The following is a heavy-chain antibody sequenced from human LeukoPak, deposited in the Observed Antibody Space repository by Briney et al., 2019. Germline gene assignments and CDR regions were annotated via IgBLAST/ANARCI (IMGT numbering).Heavy chain of an antibody. CDR3: ARRVGATLTYYFDY. CDR1: GFTFSSYS. D-gene: IGHD1-26*01. Sequence: PGGSLRLSCAASGFTFSSYSMNWVRQAPGKGLEWVSSISSSSSYIYYADSVKGRFTIPRDNAKNSLYLQMNSLRAEDTAVYYCARRVGATLTYYFDYWGQGTLVTVSS. CDR2: ISSSSSYI. V-gene: IGHV3-21*01. J-gene: IGHJ4*02.